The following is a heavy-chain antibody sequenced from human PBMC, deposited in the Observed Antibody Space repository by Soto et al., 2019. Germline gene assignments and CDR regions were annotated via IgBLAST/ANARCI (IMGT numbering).Heavy chain of an antibody. J-gene: IGHJ6*02. V-gene: IGHV3-23*01. D-gene: IGHD2-15*01. Sequence: EVHLLESGGGLVQPGGSLRLSCAASGFPFSSYAISWVPQAPGQGLEWVSGISGSGAGTYYADSVQGRFTISRDNSENTLYLEMNSLRAEDTAVYYCANARYCSGGSCYGLPYYYGMDVWGQGTTVTVSS. CDR1: GFPFSSYA. CDR3: ANARYCSGGSCYGLPYYYGMDV. CDR2: ISGSGAGT.